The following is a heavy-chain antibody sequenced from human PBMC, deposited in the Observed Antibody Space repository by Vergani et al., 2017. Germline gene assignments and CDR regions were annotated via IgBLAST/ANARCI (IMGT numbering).Heavy chain of an antibody. Sequence: QVQLVESGGGLVKPGGSLRLSCVASGLRLSDYYMNWIRQAPGKGLEWVAYISSSRLDVAYADFVRGRFTVSRNNAKNTLNLQMNNLGVEDTAVYYCARGGLVTATTIDYWGQGILVTVSS. V-gene: IGHV3-11*04. CDR2: ISSSRLDV. CDR1: GLRLSDYY. J-gene: IGHJ4*02. D-gene: IGHD1-20*01. CDR3: ARGGLVTATTIDY.